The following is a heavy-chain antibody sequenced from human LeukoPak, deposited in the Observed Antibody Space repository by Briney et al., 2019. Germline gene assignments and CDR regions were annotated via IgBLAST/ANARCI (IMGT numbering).Heavy chain of an antibody. D-gene: IGHD2-15*01. CDR3: AYCSGGSCYSEAKFDY. CDR2: IYYSGST. Sequence: PSQTLSLTCTVSGGSISSGDYYWSWIRQPPGKGLEWIGYIYYSGSTYYSPSLKSRVTISVDTSKNQFSLKLSSVTAADTAVYYCAYCSGGSCYSEAKFDYWGQGTLVTVSS. CDR1: GGSISSGDYY. J-gene: IGHJ4*02. V-gene: IGHV4-30-4*01.